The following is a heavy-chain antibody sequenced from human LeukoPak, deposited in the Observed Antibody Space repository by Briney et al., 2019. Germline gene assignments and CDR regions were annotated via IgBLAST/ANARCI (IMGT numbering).Heavy chain of an antibody. Sequence: ASVKVSCKVSGYTLTELSMHWVRQAPGKGLELMGGFDPEDGETIYAQKFQGRVTMTEDTSTDTAYTELSSLRSEDTAVYYCATGGYSGYDRYYYYGMDVWGQGTTVTVSS. V-gene: IGHV1-24*01. CDR1: GYTLTELS. D-gene: IGHD5-12*01. CDR3: ATGGYSGYDRYYYYGMDV. J-gene: IGHJ6*02. CDR2: FDPEDGET.